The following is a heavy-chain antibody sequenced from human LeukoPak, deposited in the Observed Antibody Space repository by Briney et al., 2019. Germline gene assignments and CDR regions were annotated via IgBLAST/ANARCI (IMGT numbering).Heavy chain of an antibody. CDR1: GYTFTSYG. Sequence: ASVKVSCKASGYTFTSYGISWVRQAPGQGLEGMGWISAYNGNTNYAQKPQGRGTMTTDTYTSTAYLQLRSLRSGDTAVYYCARQLGYCSGGSCYSIREVNYWGQGTLVTVSS. J-gene: IGHJ4*02. CDR3: ARQLGYCSGGSCYSIREVNY. V-gene: IGHV1-18*01. D-gene: IGHD2-15*01. CDR2: ISAYNGNT.